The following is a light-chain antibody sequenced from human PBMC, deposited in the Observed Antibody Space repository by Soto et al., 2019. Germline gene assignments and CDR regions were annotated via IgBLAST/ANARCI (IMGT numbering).Light chain of an antibody. CDR2: DAA. CDR1: QIVNNRY. J-gene: IGKJ2*01. V-gene: IGKV3-20*01. CDR3: QQYGDSPYT. Sequence: VVTQSPVTLSLSPGERATLSSTTSQIVNNRYLAWYQQKPGQAPRLLMYDAASRPGGIPDRFSGSGFGTEFTLTISRLEPEEFAVYYCQQYGDSPYTFGQGTKVDIK.